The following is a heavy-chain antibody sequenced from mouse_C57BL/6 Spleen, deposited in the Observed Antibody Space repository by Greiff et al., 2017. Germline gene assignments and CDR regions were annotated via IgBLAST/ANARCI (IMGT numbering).Heavy chain of an antibody. CDR3: ARGLMVTKAFYYAMDH. CDR2: ILPGSGST. V-gene: IGHV1-9*01. CDR1: GYTFTGYW. Sequence: QVQLQPSGAELMKPGASVKLSCKATGYTFTGYWIEWVKQRPGHGLEWIGEILPGSGSTNYNEKFKGKATFTADTSSNTAYMQLSSLTTEDSAIYYCARGLMVTKAFYYAMDHWGQGTSVTVAS. D-gene: IGHD2-3*01. J-gene: IGHJ4*01.